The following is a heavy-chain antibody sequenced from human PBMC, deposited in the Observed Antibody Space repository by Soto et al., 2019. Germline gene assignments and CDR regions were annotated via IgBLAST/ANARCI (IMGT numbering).Heavy chain of an antibody. CDR2: IYYSGST. V-gene: IGHV4-31*03. Sequence: KPSETLSLTCTVSCGSISSGGYYWSWIRQHPGKGLEWIGYIYYSGSTYYNPSLKSRVTISVDTSKNQFSLKLSSVTAADTAVYYCARGGVTMIVGIWGQGTMVTVSS. CDR1: CGSISSGGYY. J-gene: IGHJ3*02. CDR3: ARGGVTMIVGI. D-gene: IGHD3-22*01.